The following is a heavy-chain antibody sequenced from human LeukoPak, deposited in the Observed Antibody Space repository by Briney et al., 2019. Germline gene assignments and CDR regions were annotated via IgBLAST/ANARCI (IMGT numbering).Heavy chain of an antibody. CDR2: ISGSATGT. CDR3: AREPFWSGYFSNLHFDY. D-gene: IGHD3-3*01. CDR1: GFTFCTYA. Sequence: PGGSLRLSCAASGFTFCTYAMNWVRQAPGRGLEWVSAISGSATGTYYADSVKGRFTISRDNSKNSLYLQMNSLRAEDTAVYYCAREPFWSGYFSNLHFDYWGRGTLVTVSS. V-gene: IGHV3-23*01. J-gene: IGHJ4*02.